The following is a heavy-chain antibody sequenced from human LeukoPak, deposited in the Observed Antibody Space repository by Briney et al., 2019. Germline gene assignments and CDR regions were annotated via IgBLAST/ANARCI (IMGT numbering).Heavy chain of an antibody. D-gene: IGHD6-6*01. CDR3: AREGVSSSAGDY. CDR2: ISSSGSTI. V-gene: IGHV3-48*03. CDR1: GFTFSSYE. J-gene: IGHJ4*02. Sequence: GGSLRLSCAASGFTFSSYEMNWVRQAPGKGLEWVSYISSSGSTIYYADSVKGRFTISRDNAKNSLYLQMNSLRAEDTAVYYCAREGVSSSAGDYWGQGTLATVSS.